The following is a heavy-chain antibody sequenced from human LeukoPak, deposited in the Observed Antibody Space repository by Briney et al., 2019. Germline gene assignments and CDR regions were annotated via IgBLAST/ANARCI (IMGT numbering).Heavy chain of an antibody. D-gene: IGHD1-1*01. CDR2: ISGSGTST. CDR3: AKPNWNPESDWFDP. Sequence: GGSLRLSCAGSGFTFSSHAMNWVRQAPGKGLEWVSGISGSGTSTYYADSVKGRFTISRDNSKSTLFLQMNSLRAEDTAVYYCAKPNWNPESDWFDPWGQGTLVTVSS. CDR1: GFTFSSHA. J-gene: IGHJ5*02. V-gene: IGHV3-23*01.